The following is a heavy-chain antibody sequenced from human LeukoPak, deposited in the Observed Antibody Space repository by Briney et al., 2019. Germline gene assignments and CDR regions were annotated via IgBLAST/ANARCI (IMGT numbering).Heavy chain of an antibody. J-gene: IGHJ4*02. V-gene: IGHV4-39*01. CDR3: ARQTYSSGWYSGY. Sequence: SETLSLTCTVSGGSISSSSYYWGWIRQPPGKGLEWIGSIYYSGSTYYNPSLKSRVTISVDTSKNQFSLKLSSVTAADTAVYYCARQTYSSGWYSGYWGQGTLVTVSS. D-gene: IGHD6-19*01. CDR1: GGSISSSSYY. CDR2: IYYSGST.